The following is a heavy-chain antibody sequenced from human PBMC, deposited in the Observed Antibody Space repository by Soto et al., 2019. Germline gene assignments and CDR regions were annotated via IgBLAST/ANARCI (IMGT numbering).Heavy chain of an antibody. CDR3: SSALVGVTAHLRIDAFAL. D-gene: IGHD2-21*02. Sequence: GGSLRLSCAASGFTVTTHFMIWVRQAPGLGLEWVSFVYSGGGISYADSVKGRCTISRDSPENTLYLQTNDMLAEDTAGDYCSSALVGVTAHLRIDAFALWGKGTVVT. CDR1: GFTVTTHF. J-gene: IGHJ3*01. V-gene: IGHV3-53*01. CDR2: VYSGGGI.